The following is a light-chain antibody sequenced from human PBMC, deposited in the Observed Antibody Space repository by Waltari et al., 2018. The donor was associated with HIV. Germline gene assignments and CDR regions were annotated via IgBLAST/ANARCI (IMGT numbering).Light chain of an antibody. CDR3: CSYAGSRTHWV. CDR2: EVY. J-gene: IGLJ3*02. CDR1: SSDVGSYNL. Sequence: QSDLTQPASVSGSPGQSITISCTGSSSDVGSYNLVSWYQHHPGKAPKLMIYEVYHRPSGVSNRFSGSKSGDTAFLTISGLQAEDEAAYYCCSYAGSRTHWVFGGGTKLTVL. V-gene: IGLV2-23*02.